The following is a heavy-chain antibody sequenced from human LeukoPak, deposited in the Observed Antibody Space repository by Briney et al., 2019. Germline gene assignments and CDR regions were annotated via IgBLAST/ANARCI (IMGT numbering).Heavy chain of an antibody. J-gene: IGHJ4*02. CDR2: VNPNSGHT. D-gene: IGHD5-12*01. CDR3: AKHRATGYYFDY. Sequence: ASVKVSCKASGYTFTSYDINWVRQATGQGLEWMGWVNPNSGHTGYAQKFQGRVTMTRNTSISTAYMDLSSLRSEDTAVYYCAKHRATGYYFDYWGQGTLVTVSS. CDR1: GYTFTSYD. V-gene: IGHV1-8*01.